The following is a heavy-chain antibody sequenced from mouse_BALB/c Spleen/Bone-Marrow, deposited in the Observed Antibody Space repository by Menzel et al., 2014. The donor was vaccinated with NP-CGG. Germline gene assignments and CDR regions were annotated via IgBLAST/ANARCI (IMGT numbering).Heavy chain of an antibody. CDR1: GYTFTSYW. V-gene: IGHV1S81*02. J-gene: IGHJ1*01. CDR3: ARWGFSDWYFDV. CDR2: IDPSNGRT. Sequence: QVQLKDSGAELVKPGASVKLSCKASGYTFTSYWMHWVKQRPGQGLEWIGEIDPSNGRTNYNEKFKSKATLTVDKSSSTAYIQLSSLTSEDSAVYDSARWGFSDWYFDVWGAGTTVTVSS.